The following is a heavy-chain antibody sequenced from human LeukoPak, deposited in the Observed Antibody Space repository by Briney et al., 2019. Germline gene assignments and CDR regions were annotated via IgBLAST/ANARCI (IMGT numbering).Heavy chain of an antibody. J-gene: IGHJ4*02. Sequence: PSETLSLTCAVSGGSISSYYWSWIRQPAGKGLEWIGRIYTSGSTNYNPSLKSRVTMSVDTSKNQFSLKLSSVTAADTAVYYCAAAGHCSGGSCYSGRVDYWGQGTLVTVSS. V-gene: IGHV4-4*07. CDR1: GGSISSYY. CDR2: IYTSGST. D-gene: IGHD2-15*01. CDR3: AAAGHCSGGSCYSGRVDY.